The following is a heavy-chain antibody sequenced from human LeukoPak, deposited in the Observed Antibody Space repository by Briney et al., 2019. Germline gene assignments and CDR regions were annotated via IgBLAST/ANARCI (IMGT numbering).Heavy chain of an antibody. CDR2: VSASGGST. J-gene: IGHJ4*02. Sequence: GGSLRLSCAVSGFTFSSYVMNWVRQAPGMGLVWVSTVSASGGSTYYADSVKGRFAITRDNSKNTLYLQMNSLRAEDTAVYYCAREHYYFDYWGQGTLVTVSS. CDR3: AREHYYFDY. V-gene: IGHV3-23*01. CDR1: GFTFSSYV.